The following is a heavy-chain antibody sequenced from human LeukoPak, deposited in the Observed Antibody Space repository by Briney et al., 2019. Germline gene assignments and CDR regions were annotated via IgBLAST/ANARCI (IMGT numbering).Heavy chain of an antibody. V-gene: IGHV1-46*03. CDR1: GYTFTSYY. D-gene: IGHD2-15*01. CDR2: INPSGGST. CDR3: ARGEVVVAALTNWYFDL. Sequence: ASVKVSCKASGYTFTSYYMHWVRHAPGQGLEWMGIINPSGGSTSYAQKFQGRVTMTRDTTTSKVYMELSSLRSEDTAVYYCARGEVVVAALTNWYFDLWGRGTLVTVSS. J-gene: IGHJ2*01.